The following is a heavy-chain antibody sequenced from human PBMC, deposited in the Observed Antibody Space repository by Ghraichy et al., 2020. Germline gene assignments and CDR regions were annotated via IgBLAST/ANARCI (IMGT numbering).Heavy chain of an antibody. CDR3: ARELWSFDM. CDR1: GFSFSTYW. CDR2: IIPDGSEK. D-gene: IGHD3-16*01. J-gene: IGHJ3*02. Sequence: GGSLRLSCAASGFSFSTYWMSWVRQTPGKGLEWVANIIPDGSEKNYVDSVKGRFTISRDNAQNSLFLQMNSLRGEDTAVYYCARELWSFDMWGPGTVITVSS. V-gene: IGHV3-7*01.